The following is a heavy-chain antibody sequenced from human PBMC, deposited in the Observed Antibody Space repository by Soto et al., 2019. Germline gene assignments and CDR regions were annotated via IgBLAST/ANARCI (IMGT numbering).Heavy chain of an antibody. Sequence: SETLSLTCTVSGASISSGGYYWTWIRQYPGKGLEWIGYVYYGGNTNFNPSLRSRVAMSVDRSKNQFSLELKSVTVADTAVYYCARAPVGLDTISYFDYWGQGKLVTVSS. D-gene: IGHD3-3*01. V-gene: IGHV4-31*03. CDR2: VYYGGNT. CDR3: ARAPVGLDTISYFDY. J-gene: IGHJ4*02. CDR1: GASISSGGYY.